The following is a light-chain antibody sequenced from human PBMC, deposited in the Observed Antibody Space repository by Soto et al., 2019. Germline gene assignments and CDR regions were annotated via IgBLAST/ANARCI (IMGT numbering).Light chain of an antibody. CDR1: QSISTW. CDR2: KAS. Sequence: DIQLTQSPSTLSASVGDRVTITCRASQSISTWLAWHQQKPGTAPKLLIHKASTFESGVPSRFSGSRSGTEFTLTVSSLQPDDFASYYCQQYNDSFPYTFGQGTKLEIK. V-gene: IGKV1-5*03. J-gene: IGKJ2*01. CDR3: QQYNDSFPYT.